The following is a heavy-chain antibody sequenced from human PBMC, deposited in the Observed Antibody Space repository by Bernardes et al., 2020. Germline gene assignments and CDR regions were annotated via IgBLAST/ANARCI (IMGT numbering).Heavy chain of an antibody. D-gene: IGHD3-3*01. CDR1: GGSISSYY. J-gene: IGHJ6*04. CDR2: IYYSGST. Sequence: SETLSLTCTVSGGSISSYYWSWIRQPPGKGLEWIGYIYYSGSTNYNPSLKSRVTISVDTSKNQFSLKLSSVTAADTAVYYCARVLGDYDFWSGQAAYYYGMDVWGKGTTVTVSS. V-gene: IGHV4-59*01. CDR3: ARVLGDYDFWSGQAAYYYGMDV.